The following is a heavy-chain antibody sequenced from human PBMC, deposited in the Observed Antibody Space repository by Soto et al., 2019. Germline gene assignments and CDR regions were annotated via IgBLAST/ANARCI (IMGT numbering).Heavy chain of an antibody. V-gene: IGHV1-2*02. CDR1: GYSFTGYY. CDR3: ARGDYGTGGYPFPYFDY. CDR2: INPDSGAT. D-gene: IGHD2-8*02. J-gene: IGHJ4*02. Sequence: HEHLVQSGAEVKRTGASLKVSCKASGYSFTGYYIHWVRQAPGQGLEWMGWINPDSGATNYAQNFQGSVTLTSDTSISTASMDLTSLTSDDTAVYYCARGDYGTGGYPFPYFDYWGQGTLVIVSS.